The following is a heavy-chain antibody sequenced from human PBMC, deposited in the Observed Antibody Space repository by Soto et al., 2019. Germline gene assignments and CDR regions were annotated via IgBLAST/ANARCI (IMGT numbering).Heavy chain of an antibody. CDR1: GFSFSSYS. Sequence: PGGSVRLSCSASGFSFSSYSMNWVRQAPGKGLEWVSYISSSGSTIYYADSVKGRFTISRDNAKNSLYLQMNSLRAEDTAVYYCARVLVFYGGFDPWGQGTLVTVSS. D-gene: IGHD2-21*02. J-gene: IGHJ5*02. V-gene: IGHV3-48*04. CDR3: ARVLVFYGGFDP. CDR2: ISSSGSTI.